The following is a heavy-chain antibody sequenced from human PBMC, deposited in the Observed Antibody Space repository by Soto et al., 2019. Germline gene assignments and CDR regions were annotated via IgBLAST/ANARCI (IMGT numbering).Heavy chain of an antibody. CDR3: APPVPAAAYYSAMHV. Sequence: QVQLVQSGAEVKKPGSSVKVSCKASGGTFSSYAISWVRQAPGQGLEWMGGIIPIFGTANYAQKFQGRVTITADESTSAPYMALSRLSSEDTAVYSCAPPVPAAAYYSAMHVWRHATTVTVSS. V-gene: IGHV1-69*12. D-gene: IGHD2-2*01. CDR1: GGTFSSYA. CDR2: IIPIFGTA. J-gene: IGHJ6*02.